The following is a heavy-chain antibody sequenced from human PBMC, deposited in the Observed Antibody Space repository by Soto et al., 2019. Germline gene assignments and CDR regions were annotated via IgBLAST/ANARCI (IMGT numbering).Heavy chain of an antibody. CDR2: IFYSGST. D-gene: IGHD5-18*01. V-gene: IGHV4-59*01. CDR1: GGSIRSYY. J-gene: IGHJ4*02. Sequence: SETLSLTXTVSGGSIRSYYWTWIRQPPGKGLEWLGYIFYSGSTFYNPSLKSRVTISIHTSKSQFSLQLTSVTAADTAVYYCARGAADTAMVDSWGQGTLVTVS. CDR3: ARGAADTAMVDS.